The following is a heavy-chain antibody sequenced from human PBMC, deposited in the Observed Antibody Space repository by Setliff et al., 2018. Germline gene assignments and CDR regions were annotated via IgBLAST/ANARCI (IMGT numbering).Heavy chain of an antibody. Sequence: PSETLSLTCNVSGVSIANTASYWSWIRQPAGKTLEWIGQVYVGENTYYNPSFRSRATISLDMSTNDFYLRLASVNSADTAVYYSMRSAVYCASDCYPRYFDSWGQGTLVNVSS. V-gene: IGHV4-61*09. CDR3: MRSAVYCASDCYPRYFDS. CDR2: VYVGENT. D-gene: IGHD2-21*01. CDR1: GVSIANTASY. J-gene: IGHJ4*02.